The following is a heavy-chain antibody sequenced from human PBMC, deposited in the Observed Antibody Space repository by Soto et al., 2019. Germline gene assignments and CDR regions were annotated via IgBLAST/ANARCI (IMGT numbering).Heavy chain of an antibody. V-gene: IGHV4-59*08. J-gene: IGHJ6*03. CDR1: GGSLSSYY. D-gene: IGHD5-18*01. CDR2: IYYSGIA. Sequence: PSETLPLPCTVSGGSLSSYYWSWIRQPPGKGLEWFGNIYYSGIANYNPSLKSRVAISVDTSKNQFPLKLSSVSATDTAVYYCARQEAPQHYYMDVWGKGTTVTVSS. CDR3: ARQEAPQHYYMDV.